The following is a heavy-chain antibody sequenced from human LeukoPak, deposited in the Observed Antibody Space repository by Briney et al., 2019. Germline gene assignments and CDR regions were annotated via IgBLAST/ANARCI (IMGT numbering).Heavy chain of an antibody. J-gene: IGHJ4*02. CDR2: INPNSSGT. V-gene: IGHV1-2*02. CDR1: GYTFTGYY. Sequence: ASVKVSCKASGYTFTGYYMHWVRQPPGQGLEWMGWINPNSSGTNYAQKFQGRVTMTRDTSISTAYMELSRLRSDDTAVYYCARGPANPLTTVTSYFDYWGQGTLVTVSS. CDR3: ARGPANPLTTVTSYFDY. D-gene: IGHD4-17*01.